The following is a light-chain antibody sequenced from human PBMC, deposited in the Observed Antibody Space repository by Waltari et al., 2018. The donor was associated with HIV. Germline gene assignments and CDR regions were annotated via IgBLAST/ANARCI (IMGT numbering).Light chain of an antibody. J-gene: IGLJ3*02. CDR2: EVT. V-gene: IGLV2-18*02. CDR1: SSDIGSYNR. CDR3: SSYTTSSTWV. Sequence: QSTLTQPPSVSGSLGQSVTIACSGTSSDIGSYNRVSWYQQPPGTAPKLIMYEVTNRPSGVAVRFSGSKSGNTASLTISGLQAEDEADYYCSSYTTSSTWVFGGGTQLTVL.